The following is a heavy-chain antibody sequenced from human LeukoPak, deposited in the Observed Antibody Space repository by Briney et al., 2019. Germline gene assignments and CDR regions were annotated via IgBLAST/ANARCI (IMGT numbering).Heavy chain of an antibody. CDR3: AKDTSGSGYYRTVDY. J-gene: IGHJ4*02. CDR2: IGGSGGST. Sequence: TGGSLRLSCAASGFTFSSYAMSWVRQAPGKGLEWVSAIGGSGGSTYYADSVKGRFTISRDNSKNTLYLQMNSLRAEDTAVYYCAKDTSGSGYYRTVDYWGQGTLVTVSS. V-gene: IGHV3-23*01. CDR1: GFTFSSYA. D-gene: IGHD3-22*01.